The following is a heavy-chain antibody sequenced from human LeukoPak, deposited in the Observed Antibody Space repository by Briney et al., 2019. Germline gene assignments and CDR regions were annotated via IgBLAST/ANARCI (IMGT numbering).Heavy chain of an antibody. Sequence: SQTLSLTCTVSGGSISSGGYYWSWIRQPPGKGLEWIGYIYHSGSTYYNPSLKSRVTISVDRSKNQFSLKLSSVTAADTAVYYCARDSSSSLGADAFDIWGQGTMVTVSS. J-gene: IGHJ3*02. V-gene: IGHV4-30-2*01. D-gene: IGHD6-6*01. CDR1: GGSISSGGYY. CDR3: ARDSSSSLGADAFDI. CDR2: IYHSGST.